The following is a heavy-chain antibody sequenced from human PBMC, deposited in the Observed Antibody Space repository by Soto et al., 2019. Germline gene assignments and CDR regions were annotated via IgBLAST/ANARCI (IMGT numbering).Heavy chain of an antibody. CDR1: GFTFSSYA. CDR3: ASDIVFFFDCSGDYHNDYYYGLDV. J-gene: IGHJ6*02. V-gene: IGHV3-30-3*01. Sequence: PGGSLRLSCAASGFTFSSYAMHWVRQAPGKGLEWVAVISYDGSNKYYADSVKGRFTISRDNSKNTLYLQMNSLRAEDTAVYYCASDIVFFFDCSGDYHNDYYYGLDVWGQGTTVTVSS. D-gene: IGHD3-22*01. CDR2: ISYDGSNK.